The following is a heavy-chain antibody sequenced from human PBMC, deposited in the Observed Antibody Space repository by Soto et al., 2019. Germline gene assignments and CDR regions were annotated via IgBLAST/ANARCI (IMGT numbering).Heavy chain of an antibody. CDR1: GDTFTSYD. CDR2: MNPNSGNT. J-gene: IGHJ6*03. CDR3: ARFPGYYYYYYMDV. V-gene: IGHV1-8*01. Sequence: ASVKVSCEASGDTFTSYDISSAQQATEQGLEWMGWMNPNSGNTGYAQKFQGRVTMTRNTSISTAYMELSSLRSEDTAVYYCARFPGYYYYYYMDVWRNGTTVTVSS.